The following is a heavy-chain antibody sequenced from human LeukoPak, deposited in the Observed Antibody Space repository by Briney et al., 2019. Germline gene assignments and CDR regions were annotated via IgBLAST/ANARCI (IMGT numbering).Heavy chain of an antibody. CDR1: GFTFSSYA. J-gene: IGHJ3*02. CDR3: ATSSNVLRFLEWLPSPVNAFDI. CDR2: ISGSGGST. Sequence: GGSLRLSCAASGFTFSSYAMSWVRQAPGKGLEWVSAISGSGGSTYYADSVKGRFTISRDNSKNTLYLQMNSLRAEDTAVYYCATSSNVLRFLEWLPSPVNAFDIWGQGTMVTVSS. D-gene: IGHD3-3*01. V-gene: IGHV3-23*01.